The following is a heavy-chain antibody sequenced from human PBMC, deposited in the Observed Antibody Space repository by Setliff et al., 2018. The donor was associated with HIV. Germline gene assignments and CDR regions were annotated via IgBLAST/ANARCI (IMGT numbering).Heavy chain of an antibody. D-gene: IGHD3-22*01. Sequence: PGGSLRLSCAASGFTFVNHDIEWVRQAQGKGLEWVSHIGTAGDTDYLDSVKGRFTISREDARNSGYLLMNSLRDDDTAVYFCARTAYYRDSSVYYSVAFDMWGPGTMVTVSS. CDR3: ARTAYYRDSSVYYSVAFDM. J-gene: IGHJ3*02. CDR2: IGTAGDT. CDR1: GFTFVNHD. V-gene: IGHV3-13*01.